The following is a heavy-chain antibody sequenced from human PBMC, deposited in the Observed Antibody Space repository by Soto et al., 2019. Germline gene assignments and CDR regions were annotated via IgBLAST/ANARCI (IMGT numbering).Heavy chain of an antibody. Sequence: EVQLVESGGGLVQPGRSLRLSCAASGFTFDDYAMHWVRQAPGKGLEWVSGISWNSGSIGYADSVKGRFTISRDNAKNSLYLQMNSLRAEDTALYYCAKGAPSGGSHTDAFDIWGQGTMVTVSS. V-gene: IGHV3-9*01. CDR1: GFTFDDYA. J-gene: IGHJ3*02. CDR2: ISWNSGSI. D-gene: IGHD2-15*01. CDR3: AKGAPSGGSHTDAFDI.